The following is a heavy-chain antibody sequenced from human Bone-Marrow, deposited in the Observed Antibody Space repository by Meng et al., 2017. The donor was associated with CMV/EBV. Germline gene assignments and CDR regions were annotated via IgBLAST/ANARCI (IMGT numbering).Heavy chain of an antibody. CDR3: ARQQLVPPYYHYGMDV. D-gene: IGHD6-13*01. CDR1: GFTVSSYS. J-gene: IGHJ6*02. V-gene: IGHV3-21*01. CDR2: ISRSGRYI. Sequence: GESLKISCAASGFTVSSYSMNWVRQAPEKGLEWVSSISRSGRYIYYADSVKGRFTISRDNAKNSLYLQMNTLRADDTAVYYCARQQLVPPYYHYGMDVWGQGTTVTVSS.